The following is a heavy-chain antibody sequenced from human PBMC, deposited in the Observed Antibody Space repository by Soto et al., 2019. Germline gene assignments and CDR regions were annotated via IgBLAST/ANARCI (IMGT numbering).Heavy chain of an antibody. Sequence: SETLSLTCTVSGGSVSSGGYYWSWIRQHPGTGLEWIGYIYYSGTTYFNPSLKSRASISLDTSKNEFSLKLTSVTAADTAVYYCARRALPKCINGVCYKGGFWDYWGQGALVTVS. CDR1: GGSVSSGGYY. J-gene: IGHJ4*02. D-gene: IGHD2-8*01. CDR3: ARRALPKCINGVCYKGGFWDY. CDR2: IYYSGTT. V-gene: IGHV4-31*03.